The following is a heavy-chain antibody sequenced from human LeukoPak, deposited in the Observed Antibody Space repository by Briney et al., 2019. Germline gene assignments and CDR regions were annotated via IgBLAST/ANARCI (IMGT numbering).Heavy chain of an antibody. CDR1: GFTFSSYW. CDR3: TRDHGLDV. Sequence: GSLRLSCAASGFTFSSYWMSWVRQAPGKGLMWVSQINSDGSATSCADPVKGRCTISRDNAKNMLCLEMNSLRVEDTAVYFCTRDHGLDVWGQGTTVTVSS. V-gene: IGHV3-74*01. CDR2: INSDGSAT. J-gene: IGHJ6*02.